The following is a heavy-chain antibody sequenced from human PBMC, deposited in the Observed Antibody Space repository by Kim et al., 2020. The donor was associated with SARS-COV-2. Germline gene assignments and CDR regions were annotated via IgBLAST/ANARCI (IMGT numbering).Heavy chain of an antibody. CDR3: ARNGERSNNWPDVFDF. J-gene: IGHJ4*02. D-gene: IGHD2-8*01. CDR1: GFIFSNYW. V-gene: IGHV3-7*01. CDR2: IKADGSDR. Sequence: GGSLRLSCAASGFIFSNYWMTWVRQAPGKGLEWVANIKADGSDRYYVDSVKGRFTISRDNAKNSVYLQMNSLRAEDTAVYYCARNGERSNNWPDVFDFWGQGTLVSVSS.